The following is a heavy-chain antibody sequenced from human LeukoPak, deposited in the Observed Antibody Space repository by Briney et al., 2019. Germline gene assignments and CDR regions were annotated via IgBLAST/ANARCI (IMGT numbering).Heavy chain of an antibody. D-gene: IGHD6-6*01. CDR2: MNPNSGNT. Sequence: ASVKVSCKASGYTFTSYDINWVRQAPGQGLEWMGWMNPNSGNTGYAQKFQGRVTMTRNTSISTAYMELSSLRSEDTAVYYCARARSIAARRWFDPWGQGTLVTVSS. CDR1: GYTFTSYD. V-gene: IGHV1-8*01. J-gene: IGHJ5*02. CDR3: ARARSIAARRWFDP.